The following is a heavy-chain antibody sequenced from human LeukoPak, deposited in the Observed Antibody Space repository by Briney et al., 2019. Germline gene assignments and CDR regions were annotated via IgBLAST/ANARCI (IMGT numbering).Heavy chain of an antibody. V-gene: IGHV1-2*02. CDR2: INPNSGGT. Sequence: ASVKVSCKASGYTFTGYYMHWVRQAPGQGLEWMGWINPNSGGTNYAQKFQGRVTMTRDTSISTAYMELSRLRSDDTAEYYCARYEPGSYGTNYWGQGTLVTVSS. CDR1: GYTFTGYY. CDR3: ARYEPGSYGTNY. J-gene: IGHJ4*02. D-gene: IGHD3-10*01.